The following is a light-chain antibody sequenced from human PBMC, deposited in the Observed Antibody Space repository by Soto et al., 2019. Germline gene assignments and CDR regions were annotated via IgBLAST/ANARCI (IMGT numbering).Light chain of an antibody. Sequence: QSVLTQPPSVSGAPGQRVTISCTGTSSNIGAPYDVQWYQQLPGTAPKILIYGNTNRPSGVPDRFSGFKSGTSASLAITGLQAEDEADYYCQSYDSSLSAVVFGGGTKLTVL. CDR2: GNT. CDR3: QSYDSSLSAVV. J-gene: IGLJ2*01. CDR1: SSNIGAPYD. V-gene: IGLV1-40*01.